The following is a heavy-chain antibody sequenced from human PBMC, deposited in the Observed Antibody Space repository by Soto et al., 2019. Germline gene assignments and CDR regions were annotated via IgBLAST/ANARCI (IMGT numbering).Heavy chain of an antibody. CDR2: IYYSGST. Sequence: SETLSLTCTVSGGSISSYYWSWIRQPPGKGLEWIGYIYYSGSTNYNPSLKSRVTISVDTSKNQFSLKLSSVTAADTAVYYCARHLGYCSSTSCRHYHYYYMDVWGKGTTVTVSS. D-gene: IGHD2-2*01. J-gene: IGHJ6*03. CDR1: GGSISSYY. V-gene: IGHV4-59*08. CDR3: ARHLGYCSSTSCRHYHYYYMDV.